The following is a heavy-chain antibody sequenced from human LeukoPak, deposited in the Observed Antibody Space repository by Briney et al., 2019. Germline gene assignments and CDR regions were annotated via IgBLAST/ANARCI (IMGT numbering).Heavy chain of an antibody. J-gene: IGHJ4*02. Sequence: SETLSLTCAVYGGSFSGYYWSWIRQPSGKGLEWIGEINHSGSTNYNPSLKSRVTISVDTSKNQFSLKLSSVTAADTAVYYCASRGTAEVVRGAAFDYWGQGTLVTVSS. CDR1: GGSFSGYY. V-gene: IGHV4-34*01. CDR2: INHSGST. D-gene: IGHD3-10*01. CDR3: ASRGTAEVVRGAAFDY.